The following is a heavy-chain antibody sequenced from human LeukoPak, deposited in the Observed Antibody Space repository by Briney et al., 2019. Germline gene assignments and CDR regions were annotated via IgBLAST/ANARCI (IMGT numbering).Heavy chain of an antibody. CDR2: IIPIFGTA. D-gene: IGHD6-13*01. CDR1: GGTFSRYA. Sequence: SVKVSCKASGGTFSRYAISWVRQAPGQGLEWMGGIIPIFGTANYAQKFQGKVTITADESTSTAYMKLSSVRSEDTAVYYCATEIHRGSGIAAVWGQGTLVTVSS. J-gene: IGHJ4*02. CDR3: ATEIHRGSGIAAV. V-gene: IGHV1-69*01.